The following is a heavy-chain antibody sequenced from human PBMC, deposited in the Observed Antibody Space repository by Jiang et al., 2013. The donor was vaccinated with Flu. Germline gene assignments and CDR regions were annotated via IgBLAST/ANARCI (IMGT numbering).Heavy chain of an antibody. CDR3: ARDRSGYDFDYYYYGMDV. CDR2: INAGNGNT. V-gene: IGHV1-3*01. D-gene: IGHD3-3*01. J-gene: IGHJ6*02. Sequence: QRLEWMGWINAGNGNTKYSQKFQGRVTITRDTSASTAYMELSSLRSEDTAVYYCARDRSGYDFDYYYYGMDVWGQGTTVTVSS.